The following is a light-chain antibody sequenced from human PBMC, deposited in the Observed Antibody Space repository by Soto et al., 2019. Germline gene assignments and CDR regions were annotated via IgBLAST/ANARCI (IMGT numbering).Light chain of an antibody. Sequence: EIVLTQSPGTLSLSPGERATLSCRASQSVRSNNLGCYQKKPGQAPRLLIYGAYSRATGIPDSFSGSGSETDFTLTISRLEPEDFAVYCCKQYGSSPQTFGQGTKVEI. J-gene: IGKJ1*01. CDR3: KQYGSSPQT. CDR1: QSVRSNN. CDR2: GAY. V-gene: IGKV3-20*01.